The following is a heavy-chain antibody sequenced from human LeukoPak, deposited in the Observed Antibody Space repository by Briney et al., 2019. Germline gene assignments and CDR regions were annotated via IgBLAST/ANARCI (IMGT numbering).Heavy chain of an antibody. CDR1: GYSFTNYW. V-gene: IGHV5-51*01. J-gene: IGHJ4*02. Sequence: GESLKISCRGSGYSFTNYWIGWVRQMPGKGLEWMGIIYPGDSDTRYSPSFQGQVTISADKSISTAYLQWSSLKASDTAMYYCARRSLSSTSSFFDYWGQGTLVTVSS. CDR3: ARRSLSSTSSFFDY. CDR2: IYPGDSDT. D-gene: IGHD2-2*01.